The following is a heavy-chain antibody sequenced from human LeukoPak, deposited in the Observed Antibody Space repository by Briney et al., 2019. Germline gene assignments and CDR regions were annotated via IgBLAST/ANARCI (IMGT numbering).Heavy chain of an antibody. V-gene: IGHV4-31*01. J-gene: IGHJ4*02. CDR1: GGSISNGVYY. CDR3: ARDVGDWTYFDY. Sequence: SETLSLTCTVSGGSISNGVYYWSWIRQHPGKGLEWIGYIYYSGRTYYNPSLKSQVTISVDTSKNKFSLKLSSVTAADTAVYYCARDVGDWTYFDYWGQGTLVTVSS. D-gene: IGHD1-26*01. CDR2: IYYSGRT.